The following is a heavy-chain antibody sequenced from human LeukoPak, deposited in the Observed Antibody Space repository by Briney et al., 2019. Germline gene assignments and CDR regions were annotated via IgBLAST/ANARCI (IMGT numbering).Heavy chain of an antibody. CDR1: GFTFSSYA. V-gene: IGHV3-23*01. CDR2: ISGSGGST. J-gene: IGHJ4*02. CDR3: AKYGGWFGPELVFDY. Sequence: SGGSLRLSCAASGFTFSSYAMNWVRQAPGKGLEWVSAISGSGGSTYYADSVKGRFTISRDNSKNTLYLQMNSLRAEDTAVYYCAKYGGWFGPELVFDYWGQGTLVTVSS. D-gene: IGHD3-10*01.